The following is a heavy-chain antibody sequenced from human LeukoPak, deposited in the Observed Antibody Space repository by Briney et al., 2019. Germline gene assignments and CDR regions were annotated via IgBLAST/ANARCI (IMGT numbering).Heavy chain of an antibody. CDR1: GYTFTTYD. J-gene: IGHJ4*02. Sequence: ASVKVSCKASGYTFTTYDINWVRRATGQGLEWMGWMNPNSGHTGYAQKFQGRVTMTRNTSISTAYMELSSLRSENTAVYYCVVLLWFGEFLHWGQGTLVTVSS. V-gene: IGHV1-8*01. CDR2: MNPNSGHT. D-gene: IGHD3-10*01. CDR3: VVLLWFGEFLH.